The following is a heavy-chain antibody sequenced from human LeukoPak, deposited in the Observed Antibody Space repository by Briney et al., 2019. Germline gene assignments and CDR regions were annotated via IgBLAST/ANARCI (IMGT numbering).Heavy chain of an antibody. D-gene: IGHD2-2*01. J-gene: IGHJ6*03. Sequence: AGGSLRLSCAASGFTFSSYAMSWVRQAPGKGLEWVSAISGSGGSTYYADSGKGRFTISRDNSKNTLYLQMNSLRAEDTAVYYCAKGPAGIYYYYYMDVWGKGTTVTVSS. CDR1: GFTFSSYA. CDR2: ISGSGGST. V-gene: IGHV3-23*01. CDR3: AKGPAGIYYYYYMDV.